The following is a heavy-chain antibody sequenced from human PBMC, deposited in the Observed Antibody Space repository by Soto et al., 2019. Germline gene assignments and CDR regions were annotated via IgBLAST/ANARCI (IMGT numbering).Heavy chain of an antibody. Sequence: EVQLVESGGGLVQPGGSLRLSCAASGFTFSSYWMHWVRQAPGKGLVWVSRISSDGSSTNYADSVKGRFTISRDNAKNTLYLQMNSLRAEDTAVYYCARLWSHYRNLETGWGQGTLVNVSS. CDR3: ARLWSHYRNLETG. CDR2: ISSDGSST. CDR1: GFTFSSYW. J-gene: IGHJ4*02. V-gene: IGHV3-74*01. D-gene: IGHD4-4*01.